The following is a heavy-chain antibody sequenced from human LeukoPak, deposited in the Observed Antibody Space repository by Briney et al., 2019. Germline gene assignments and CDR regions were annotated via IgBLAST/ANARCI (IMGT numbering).Heavy chain of an antibody. CDR3: ARVPGEQWLEGWFDP. J-gene: IGHJ5*02. CDR1: GYTFSDYY. CDR2: INPNSGDT. Sequence: ASVKVSCKTSGYTFSDYYIHRIRQAPGQGLEWVGWINPNSGDTDYAQKFQGRVTVTRDTSISTAYMELGRLRSDDTAVYYCARVPGEQWLEGWFDPWGQGTLVTVSS. V-gene: IGHV1-2*02. D-gene: IGHD6-19*01.